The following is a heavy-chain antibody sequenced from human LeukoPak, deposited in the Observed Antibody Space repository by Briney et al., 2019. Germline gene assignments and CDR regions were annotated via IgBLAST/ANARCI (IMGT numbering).Heavy chain of an antibody. J-gene: IGHJ4*02. CDR3: ARSGYSYSFPRSFPLNFDY. CDR2: IIPIFGTA. D-gene: IGHD5-18*01. Sequence: ASVKVSRKASGGTFSSYAISWVRQAPGQGLEWMGGIIPIFGTANYAQKFQGRVTITTDESTSTAYMELSSLRSEDTAVYYCARSGYSYSFPRSFPLNFDYWGQGTLVTVSS. V-gene: IGHV1-69*05. CDR1: GGTFSSYA.